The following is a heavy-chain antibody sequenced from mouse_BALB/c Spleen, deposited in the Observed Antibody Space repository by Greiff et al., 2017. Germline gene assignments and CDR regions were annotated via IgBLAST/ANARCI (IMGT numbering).Heavy chain of an antibody. Sequence: VKLMESGPGLVQPSQSLSITCTVSGFSLTSYGVHWVRQSPGKGLEWLGVIWSGGSTDYNAAFISRLSISKDNSKSQVFFKMNSLQANDTAIYYCARNLGGNSAWFAYWGQGTLVTVSA. J-gene: IGHJ3*01. CDR3: ARNLGGNSAWFAY. V-gene: IGHV2-2*02. CDR2: IWSGGST. CDR1: GFSLTSYG. D-gene: IGHD2-1*01.